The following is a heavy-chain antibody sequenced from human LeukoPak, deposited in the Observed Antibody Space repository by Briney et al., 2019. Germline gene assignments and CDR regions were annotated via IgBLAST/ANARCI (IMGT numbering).Heavy chain of an antibody. V-gene: IGHV1-69*06. J-gene: IGHJ6*03. CDR2: IIPIFGTA. D-gene: IGHD1-26*01. CDR3: ARSYYRYYYYYMDV. CDR1: GGTFSIYA. Sequence: SVKVSCKASGGTFSIYAISWVRQAPGQGLEWMGGIIPIFGTANYAQKFQGRVTITADKSTSTAYMELSSLRSEDTAVYYCARSYYRYYYYYMDVWGKGTTVTVSS.